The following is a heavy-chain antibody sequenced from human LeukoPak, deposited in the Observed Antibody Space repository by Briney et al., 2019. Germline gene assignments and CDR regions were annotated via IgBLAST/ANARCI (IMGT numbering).Heavy chain of an antibody. Sequence: PGGSLRLSCAASGFTFSSYAMHWVRQAPGKGLEWVAVISYDGSNKYYADSVKGRFTISRDNSKNTLYLQMNSLRAEDTAVYYCARDIVVVPAAPYYYYYYMDVWGKGTTVTVSS. V-gene: IGHV3-30-3*01. CDR3: ARDIVVVPAAPYYYYYYMDV. D-gene: IGHD2-2*01. CDR1: GFTFSSYA. CDR2: ISYDGSNK. J-gene: IGHJ6*03.